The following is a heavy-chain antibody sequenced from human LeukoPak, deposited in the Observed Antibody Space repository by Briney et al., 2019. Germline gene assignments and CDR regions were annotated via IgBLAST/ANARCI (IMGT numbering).Heavy chain of an antibody. Sequence: SVTVSCKASGGTFSSYAISWVRQAPGQGLEWMGGITPIFGTANYAQKFQGRVTITADESTSTAYMELSSLRSEDTAVYYCARSAAAGPSYYFDYWGQGTLVTVSS. V-gene: IGHV1-69*13. CDR2: ITPIFGTA. CDR1: GGTFSSYA. D-gene: IGHD6-13*01. J-gene: IGHJ4*02. CDR3: ARSAAAGPSYYFDY.